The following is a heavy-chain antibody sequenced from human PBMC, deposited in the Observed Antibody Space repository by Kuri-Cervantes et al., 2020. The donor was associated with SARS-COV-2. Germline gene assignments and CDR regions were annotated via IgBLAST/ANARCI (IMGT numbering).Heavy chain of an antibody. V-gene: IGHV3-74*01. CDR1: GFTFRSYW. CDR3: ASHDSLES. CDR2: INNEGSST. D-gene: IGHD3-3*01. Sequence: LKISCAASGFTFRSYWMHCVRQAPGMGLVWVSRINNEGSSTSYADFVKGRDTISRDNAKNTAYLQIHSLRAADTAVYYCASHDSLESWGQGTLVTVSS. J-gene: IGHJ5*01.